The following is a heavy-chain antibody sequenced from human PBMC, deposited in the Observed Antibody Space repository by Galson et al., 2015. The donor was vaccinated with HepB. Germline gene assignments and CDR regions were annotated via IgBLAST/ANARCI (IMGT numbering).Heavy chain of an antibody. V-gene: IGHV3-15*01. CDR2: IKSKTDGGTA. CDR3: TTVGSSWVNFDY. CDR1: GFTFSNAW. Sequence: SLRPSCAASGFTFSNAWMSWVRQAPGKGLEWVGRIKSKTDGGTADYAAPVKGRFTISRDDSKNTLYLQMNSLKTEDTAVYYCTTVGSSWVNFDYWGQGTLVTVSS. J-gene: IGHJ4*02. D-gene: IGHD6-13*01.